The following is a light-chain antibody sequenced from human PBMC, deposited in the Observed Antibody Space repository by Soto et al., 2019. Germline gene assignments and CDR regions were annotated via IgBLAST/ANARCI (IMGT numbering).Light chain of an antibody. J-gene: IGKJ1*01. V-gene: IGKV3-15*01. Sequence: EIVMPQSPATLSVSPGERATLSCRASQSVSSNLAWYQQKPGQAPRLLIHGASTGSTGIPARYSGSGSGTDFTLTISSLQSEDLAVYYCQQYNNWPPWTFGQGTKVEIE. CDR2: GAS. CDR1: QSVSSN. CDR3: QQYNNWPPWT.